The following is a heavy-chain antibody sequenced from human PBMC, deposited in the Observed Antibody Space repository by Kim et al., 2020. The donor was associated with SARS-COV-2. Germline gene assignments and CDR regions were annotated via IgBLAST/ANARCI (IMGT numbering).Heavy chain of an antibody. D-gene: IGHD3-10*01. V-gene: IGHV7-4-1*02. CDR2: INTNTGNP. CDR3: ARGEIRGVTENWFDP. Sequence: ASVKVSCKASGYTFTSYDMNWVRQAPGQGLEWMGWINTNTGNPTYAQGFTGRFVFSLDTSVSTAYLQISSLKAEDTAVYYCARGEIRGVTENWFDPWGQGTLVTVSS. J-gene: IGHJ5*02. CDR1: GYTFTSYD.